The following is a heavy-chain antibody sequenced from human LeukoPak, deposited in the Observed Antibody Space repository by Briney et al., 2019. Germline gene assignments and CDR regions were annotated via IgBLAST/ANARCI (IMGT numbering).Heavy chain of an antibody. J-gene: IGHJ5*02. Sequence: ASVKVSCKASGYTFTSYGISWVRQAPGQGLEWMGWISAYNGNTNNAQKLQGRVTMTTDTSTSTAYMEPRSLRSDDTAVYYCARECVMVRGVTLYNWFDPWGQGTLVTVSS. D-gene: IGHD3-10*01. CDR3: ARECVMVRGVTLYNWFDP. CDR1: GYTFTSYG. V-gene: IGHV1-18*01. CDR2: ISAYNGNT.